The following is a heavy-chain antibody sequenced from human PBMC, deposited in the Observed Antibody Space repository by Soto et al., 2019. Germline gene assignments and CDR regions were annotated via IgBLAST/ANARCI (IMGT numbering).Heavy chain of an antibody. V-gene: IGHV1-18*01. CDR1: GYAFTTYG. D-gene: IGHD1-1*01. J-gene: IGHJ4*02. CDR3: ARGRYGDY. CDR2: ISAHNGNT. Sequence: QVHLVQSGAEVKTPGASVKVSCKGSGYAFTTYGITWVRQAPGQGLEWMGWISAHNGNTNYAQKLQGRVTMTRDTSTGTAYMELRSLRSDDTAVYYCARGRYGDYWGQGALVTVSS.